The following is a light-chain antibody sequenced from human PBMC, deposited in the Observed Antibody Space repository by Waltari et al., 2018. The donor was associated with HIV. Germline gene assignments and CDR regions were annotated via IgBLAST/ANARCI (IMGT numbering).Light chain of an antibody. CDR3: QQYYSTPHS. J-gene: IGKJ2*03. V-gene: IGKV4-1*01. CDR2: WAS. Sequence: DIVMTQSPDSLAVSLGERATINCKSSQSVLYSSNNKNYLAWYQQKPGQPPKLLIYWASTCGSAVPDRFTGSGSGTDFTHTSSSLPAGDVAVYYCQQYYSTPHSFGQGTKLEIK. CDR1: QSVLYSSNNKNY.